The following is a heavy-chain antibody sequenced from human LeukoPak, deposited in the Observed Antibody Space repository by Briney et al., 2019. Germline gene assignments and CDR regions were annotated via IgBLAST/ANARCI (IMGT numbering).Heavy chain of an antibody. CDR1: GYTFSDYY. Sequence: ASVKVSCKASGYTFSDYYMHWVRPVPGQGLEWMGWINPNSGDTHYAQMFQGRVTVTRDTSINAAYMELRRVRSDDTAVYYCAKSAQYSSAWFTGSFDYWGRGTLDPVSS. V-gene: IGHV1-2*02. CDR2: INPNSGDT. D-gene: IGHD6-13*01. J-gene: IGHJ4*02. CDR3: AKSAQYSSAWFTGSFDY.